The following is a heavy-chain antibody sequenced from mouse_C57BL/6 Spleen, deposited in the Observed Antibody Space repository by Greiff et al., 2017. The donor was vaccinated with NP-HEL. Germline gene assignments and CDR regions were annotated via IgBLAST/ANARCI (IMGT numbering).Heavy chain of an antibody. CDR2: ISDGGSYT. J-gene: IGHJ3*01. CDR1: GFTFSSYA. CDR3: ARDYDGYYYRAWFAY. Sequence: EVKLMESGGGLVKPGGSLKLSCAASGFTFSSYAMSWVRQTPEKRLEWVATISDGGSYTYYPDNVKGRFTISRDKAKNNLYLQMSHLKSEDTAMYYCARDYDGYYYRAWFAYWGQGTLVTVSA. D-gene: IGHD2-3*01. V-gene: IGHV5-4*03.